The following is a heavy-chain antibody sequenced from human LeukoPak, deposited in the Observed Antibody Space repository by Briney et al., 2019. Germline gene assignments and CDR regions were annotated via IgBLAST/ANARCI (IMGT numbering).Heavy chain of an antibody. CDR3: ARQVYYYDSSTYYYYMDV. CDR1: GGSISSYY. CDR2: IYYSGST. Sequence: SETLSLTCTVSGGSISSYYWSWIRQPPGKGLEWIGYIYYSGSTNYNPSLKSRVTISVDTSKNQFSLKLSSVTAADTAVYYCARQVYYYDSSTYYYYMDVWGKGTTLTVSS. V-gene: IGHV4-59*08. J-gene: IGHJ6*03. D-gene: IGHD3-22*01.